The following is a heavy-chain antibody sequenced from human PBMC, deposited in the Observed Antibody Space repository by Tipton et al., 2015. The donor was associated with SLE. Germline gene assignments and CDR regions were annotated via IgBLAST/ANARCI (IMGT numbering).Heavy chain of an antibody. CDR2: ISYDGSNK. CDR1: GFTFSSYA. Sequence: SLRLSCAASGFTFSSYAMHWVRQAPGKGLEWVAVISYDGSNKYYADSVKGRFTISRDNSKNTLYLQMNSLRAEDTAVYYCARVTIHPYCGGDCYSDWGQGTLVTVSS. CDR3: ARVTIHPYCGGDCYSD. J-gene: IGHJ4*02. V-gene: IGHV3-30-3*01. D-gene: IGHD2-21*01.